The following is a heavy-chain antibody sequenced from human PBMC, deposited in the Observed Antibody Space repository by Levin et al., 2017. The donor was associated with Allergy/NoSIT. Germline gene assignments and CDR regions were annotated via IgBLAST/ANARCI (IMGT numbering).Heavy chain of an antibody. D-gene: IGHD6-19*01. CDR3: ARDTLVKNIPMAGLE. J-gene: IGHJ4*02. CDR2: INPIDGST. Sequence: GASVKVSCKASGYTFSNYYMHWVRQAPGQGLEWMAKINPIDGSTNYAQNFQGRVTMTRDTSTSTVYMELSSLRSEDTAMYYCARDTLVKNIPMAGLEWGQGTLVTVSS. V-gene: IGHV1-46*01. CDR1: GYTFSNYY.